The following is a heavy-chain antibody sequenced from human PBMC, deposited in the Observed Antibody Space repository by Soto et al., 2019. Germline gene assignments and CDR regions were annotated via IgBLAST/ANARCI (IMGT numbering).Heavy chain of an antibody. D-gene: IGHD3-10*01. V-gene: IGHV4-31*03. J-gene: IGHJ4*02. Sequence: QVQLQESGPGLVKPSQTLSLTCTVSGGSISSGGYYWSWIRQHPGKGLEWIGYIYYSGSTYCNPSLKSRVTISVDTSKNRFSLKLSSVTAADTAVYYCARGVTMVRGVIHTPYFDYWGQGTLVTVSS. CDR2: IYYSGST. CDR1: GGSISSGGYY. CDR3: ARGVTMVRGVIHTPYFDY.